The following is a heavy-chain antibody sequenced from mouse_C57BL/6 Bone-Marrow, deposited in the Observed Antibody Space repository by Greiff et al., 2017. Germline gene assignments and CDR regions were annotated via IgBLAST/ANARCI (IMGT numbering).Heavy chain of an antibody. V-gene: IGHV1-63*01. D-gene: IGHD2-1*01. J-gene: IGHJ3*01. CDR2: IYPGGGYT. CDR3: ASVDGNCAWFAY. Sequence: VQLQQSGAELVRPGTSVKMSCKASGYTFTNYWIGWAKQRPGHGLEWIGDIYPGGGYTNYNEKFKGKATLTADKSSSTADMPFSSLPSEDSAIYYWASVDGNCAWFAYWGQGTLVTVSA. CDR1: GYTFTNYW.